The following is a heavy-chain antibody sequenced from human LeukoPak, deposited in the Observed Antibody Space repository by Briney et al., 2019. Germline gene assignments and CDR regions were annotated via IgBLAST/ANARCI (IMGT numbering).Heavy chain of an antibody. CDR2: ISGSGGTT. CDR1: GFTFSSYG. CDR3: ARVGNKYPYAFDI. V-gene: IGHV3-23*01. Sequence: PGGSLRLSCAASGFTFSSYGMSWVRQAPGKGLEWVSAISGSGGTTFYADSVKGRFTISRDNSKNTLYLQMNSLRAEDTAVYYCARVGNKYPYAFDIWGQGTMVTVSS. J-gene: IGHJ3*02. D-gene: IGHD2-2*01.